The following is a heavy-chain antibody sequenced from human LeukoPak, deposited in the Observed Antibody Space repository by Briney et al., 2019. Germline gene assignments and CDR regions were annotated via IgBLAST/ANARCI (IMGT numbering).Heavy chain of an antibody. CDR3: AKESGGDYGYFDY. D-gene: IGHD4-17*01. V-gene: IGHV3-23*01. Sequence: GGSLRLSCTASGFTFSSYAMTWVRQAPGKGLERVSTIRSSGDNTYYTDSVWGRFTVSRDNSKNTLYLQMNSLRAEDTAVYYCAKESGGDYGYFDYWGQGTPVTVSS. CDR2: IRSSGDNT. CDR1: GFTFSSYA. J-gene: IGHJ4*02.